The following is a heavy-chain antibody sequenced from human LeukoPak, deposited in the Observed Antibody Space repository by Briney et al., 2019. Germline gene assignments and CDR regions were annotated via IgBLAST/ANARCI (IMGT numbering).Heavy chain of an antibody. V-gene: IGHV4-30-4*07. CDR1: GDSISSGGYP. Sequence: SETLSLTCAVSGDSISSGGYPWSWIRQTPGKGLEWIAYIHDSGSTYNNPSLKSRLSISIDTSKNQFSLTLNSLTAADTAVYYCARLVAAAGNNWFDPWGQGTLVTVSS. D-gene: IGHD6-13*01. CDR2: IHDSGST. J-gene: IGHJ5*02. CDR3: ARLVAAAGNNWFDP.